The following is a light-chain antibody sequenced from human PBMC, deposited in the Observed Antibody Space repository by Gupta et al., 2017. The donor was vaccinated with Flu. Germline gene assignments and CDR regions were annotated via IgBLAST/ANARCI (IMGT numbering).Light chain of an antibody. V-gene: IGLV3-1*01. CDR3: QAWDSGTCG. Sequence: SYEPTQPPSVSVSPGQTASVTCSGDKLGDKYVCWYQQKPGQSPVLVIYQDTKRPSGIPERFSGSNSGNTATLTISGTQAMDEADYYCQAWDSGTCGFGGGTKLTVL. J-gene: IGLJ2*01. CDR2: QDT. CDR1: KLGDKY.